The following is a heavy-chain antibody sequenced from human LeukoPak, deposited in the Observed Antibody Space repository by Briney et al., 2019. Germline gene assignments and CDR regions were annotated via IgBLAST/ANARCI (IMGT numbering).Heavy chain of an antibody. CDR2: IKDDGSET. CDR3: AREPRGYSYGL. V-gene: IGHV3-7*01. J-gene: IGHJ4*02. CDR1: RFTFSNYW. D-gene: IGHD5-18*01. Sequence: GGSLRLSCAASRFTFSNYWMAWVRQAPGKGLEWVANIKDDGSETYYVASVRGRFTISRDNAKDSLYLQMNSLRAEDTAVYYCAREPRGYSYGLWGRGTLVTVSS.